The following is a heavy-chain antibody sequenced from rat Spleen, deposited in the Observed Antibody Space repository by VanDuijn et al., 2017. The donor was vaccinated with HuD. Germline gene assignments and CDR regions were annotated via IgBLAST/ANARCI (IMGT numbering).Heavy chain of an antibody. CDR3: TRRDFGYTYWYFDF. V-gene: IGHV5-29*01. D-gene: IGHD1-12*03. Sequence: EVQLVESDGGLVQPGRSLKLSCAASGFIFSDHYVAWVRQAPTKGLEWVATINYDGRSTFYRDSVRARFTISRDNAKSILYLQMDSLGSEDTATYYCTRRDFGYTYWYFDFWGPGTMVTVSS. CDR1: GFIFSDHY. J-gene: IGHJ1*01. CDR2: INYDGRST.